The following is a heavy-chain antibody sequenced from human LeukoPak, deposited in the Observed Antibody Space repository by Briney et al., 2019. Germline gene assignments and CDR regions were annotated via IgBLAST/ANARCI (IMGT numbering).Heavy chain of an antibody. CDR2: ISASGATT. CDR3: ARENSGSYYQFDC. V-gene: IGHV3-23*01. Sequence: GGSLRLSCAASGFNFSIYAMSWVRQAPGRGLQWVSGISASGATTYYADSVKGRFTISRDNAKNSLYLQMNSLRPEDTAVYYCARENSGSYYQFDCWGQGTLVTVSS. CDR1: GFNFSIYA. J-gene: IGHJ4*02. D-gene: IGHD1-26*01.